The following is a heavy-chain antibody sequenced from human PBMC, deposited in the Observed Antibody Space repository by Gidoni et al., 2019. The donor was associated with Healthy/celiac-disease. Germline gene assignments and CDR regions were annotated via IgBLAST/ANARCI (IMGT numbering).Heavy chain of an antibody. CDR3: ARGGGNWGSLDYFDY. CDR1: GFTFRSYG. Sequence: QVQLVESGGGVVQPGRSLRLSCAASGFTFRSYGMHWVRQAPGKGLEWVAVIWFDGSNKYYAESVQGRFTISRDNSKNTLYLQMNSLRAEDTAVYYCARGGGNWGSLDYFDYWGQGTLVTVSS. D-gene: IGHD7-27*01. V-gene: IGHV3-33*01. CDR2: IWFDGSNK. J-gene: IGHJ4*02.